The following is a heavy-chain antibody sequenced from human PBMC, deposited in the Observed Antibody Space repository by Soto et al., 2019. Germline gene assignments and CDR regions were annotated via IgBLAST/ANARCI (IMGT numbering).Heavy chain of an antibody. CDR2: INPNTGVT. V-gene: IGHV1-2*04. CDR1: GYTFTGNY. Sequence: QVQLVQSGAEVKRPGASVKVSCKASGYTFTGNYMHWVRQAPGQGLEWMGWINPNTGVTHYAHKFQGWVTMTRDTSTSTASMELRSLKFDDTAVYYCAREFTSSRFDYWGQGSLVTVPS. CDR3: AREFTSSRFDY. J-gene: IGHJ4*02. D-gene: IGHD2-2*01.